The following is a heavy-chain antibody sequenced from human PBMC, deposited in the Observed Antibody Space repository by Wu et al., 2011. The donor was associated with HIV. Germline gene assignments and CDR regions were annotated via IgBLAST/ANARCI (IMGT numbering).Heavy chain of an antibody. CDR1: GATFSSYA. D-gene: IGHD3-22*01. V-gene: IGHV1-69*18. CDR3: ARAPIGYDSSTEVYYHYGMDV. CDR2: IIPIFGTA. J-gene: IGHJ6*02. Sequence: QVQLVQSGAEVKKPGSSVKVSCKASGATFSSYAISWVRQAPGQGLEWMGRIIPIFGTANYAQKFQGRVTITTDESTSTAYMELSSLRSEDTAVYYCARAPIGYDSSTEVYYHYGMDVWGRGDHGHRLL.